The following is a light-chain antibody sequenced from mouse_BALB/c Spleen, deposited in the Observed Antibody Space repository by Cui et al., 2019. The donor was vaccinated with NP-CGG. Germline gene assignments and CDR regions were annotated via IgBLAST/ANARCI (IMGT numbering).Light chain of an antibody. CDR3: ALWYSNHWV. V-gene: IGLV1*01. J-gene: IGLJ1*01. Sequence: QVVLSQESPPTTSPGETVTLTCRSSTGAVTTSNYANWVQEKPDHLFTGLIGGTNNRAPGVPARFSGSLIGDKSALTITGAQTEDEAIYFCALWYSNHWVFGGGTKLTVL. CDR2: GTN. CDR1: TGAVTTSNY.